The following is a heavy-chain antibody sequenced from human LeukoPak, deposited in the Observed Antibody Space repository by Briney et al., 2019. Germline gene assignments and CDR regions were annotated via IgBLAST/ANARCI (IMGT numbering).Heavy chain of an antibody. V-gene: IGHV1-2*02. Sequence: GASVKVSCKASGYTFTNYGISWVRQAPGQGLEWMGWINPNSGGTNYAQKFQGRVTMTRDTSISTAYMELSRLRSDDTAVYYCARRYTAMVTFGMDVWGQGTTVTVSS. CDR2: INPNSGGT. J-gene: IGHJ6*02. CDR3: ARRYTAMVTFGMDV. D-gene: IGHD5-18*01. CDR1: GYTFTNYG.